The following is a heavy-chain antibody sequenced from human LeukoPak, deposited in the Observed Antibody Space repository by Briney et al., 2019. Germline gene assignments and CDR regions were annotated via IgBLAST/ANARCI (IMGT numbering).Heavy chain of an antibody. CDR3: ARHRRYSSSWFPLDFDY. Sequence: SETLSLTCTVSGGSISSYYWSWIRQPAGKGLEWIGRIYTSGSTNYNPSLKSRVTISVDTSKNQFSLKLSSVTAADTAVYYCARHRRYSSSWFPLDFDYWGQGTLVTVSS. J-gene: IGHJ4*02. CDR2: IYTSGST. D-gene: IGHD6-13*01. V-gene: IGHV4-4*07. CDR1: GGSISSYY.